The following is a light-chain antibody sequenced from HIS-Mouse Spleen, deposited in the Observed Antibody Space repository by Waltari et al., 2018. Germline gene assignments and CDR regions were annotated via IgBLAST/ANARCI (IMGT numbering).Light chain of an antibody. CDR2: GKN. J-gene: IGLJ2*01. CDR1: SLRSYY. V-gene: IGLV3-19*01. CDR3: NSRDSSGNHVV. Sequence: SSELTQDPAVSVALGQTGRITCQGDSLRSYYDSWYQQKPGQAPVLVIYGKNNRPSGIPDRFSGSSSGNTASLTITGAQAEDEADYYCNSRDSSGNHVVFGGGTKLTVL.